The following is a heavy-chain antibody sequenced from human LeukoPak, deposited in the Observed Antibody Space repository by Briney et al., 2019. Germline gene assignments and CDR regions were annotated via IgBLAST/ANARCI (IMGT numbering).Heavy chain of an antibody. V-gene: IGHV3-53*01. J-gene: IGHJ3*02. CDR1: GFTVSSNY. CDR2: IYSGGST. D-gene: IGHD2-21*02. CDR3: ARSRDCGGDCYSLTAFDI. Sequence: PGRSLRLSCAASGFTVSSNYMSWVRQAPGKGLEWVSVIYSGGSTYYADSVKGRFTISRDNSKNTLYLQMNSLRAEDTAVYYCARSRDCGGDCYSLTAFDIWGQGTMVTVSS.